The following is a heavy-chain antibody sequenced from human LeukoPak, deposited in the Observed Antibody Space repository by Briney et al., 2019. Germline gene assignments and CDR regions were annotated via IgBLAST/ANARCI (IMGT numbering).Heavy chain of an antibody. Sequence: PSETLSLTCAVSGYSISSGYYWGWIRQPPGKGLEWFGSIYHSGSTYYNPSLKSRVTISVDTSKNQFSLKLSSVTAADTAVYYCAGGGKSIVIGAFDIWGQGTMVTVSS. J-gene: IGHJ3*02. CDR1: GYSISSGYY. V-gene: IGHV4-38-2*01. CDR3: AGGGKSIVIGAFDI. D-gene: IGHD2/OR15-2a*01. CDR2: IYHSGST.